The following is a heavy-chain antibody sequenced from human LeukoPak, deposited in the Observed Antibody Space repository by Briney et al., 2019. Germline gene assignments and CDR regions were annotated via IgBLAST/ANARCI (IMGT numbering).Heavy chain of an antibody. CDR1: GFTFSSYE. Sequence: GGSLRLSCAASGFTFSSYEMNWVRQAPGKGLEWVSYISSSGSTIYYADSVKGRFTISRDNAKNSLYLQMNSLRAEDTAVYYCATTYDILTGTDYWGQGTLVTISS. CDR2: ISSSGSTI. J-gene: IGHJ4*02. D-gene: IGHD3-9*01. V-gene: IGHV3-48*03. CDR3: ATTYDILTGTDY.